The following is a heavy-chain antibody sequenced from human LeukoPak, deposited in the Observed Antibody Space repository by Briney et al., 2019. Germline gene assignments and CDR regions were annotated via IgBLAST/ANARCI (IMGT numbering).Heavy chain of an antibody. D-gene: IGHD3-9*01. CDR3: VRDKDDILTGYLSYYFDY. CDR1: GYTFTGYY. J-gene: IGHJ4*02. CDR2: INPNSGGT. Sequence: ASVKVSCKASGYTFTGYYMHWVRQAPGQGLEWMGWINPNSGGTNYAQKFQGRVTMTRDTSISTAYMELSRLRSDDTAVYYCVRDKDDILTGYLSYYFDYWGQGTLVTVSS. V-gene: IGHV1-2*02.